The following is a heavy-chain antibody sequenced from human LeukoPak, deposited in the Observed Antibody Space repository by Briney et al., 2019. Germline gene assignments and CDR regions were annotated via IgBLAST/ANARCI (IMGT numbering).Heavy chain of an antibody. CDR2: ISSSSSYL. D-gene: IGHD5-12*01. CDR3: ARDALVATTKRVYFDY. J-gene: IGHJ4*02. V-gene: IGHV3-21*01. Sequence: GGSLRLSCAASGFTFSSYSMNWVRQAPGKGLEWVSSISSSSSYLYYADSAKGRFTISRDNAKNSLYLQMNSLRAEDTAVYYCARDALVATTKRVYFDYWGQGTLVTVSS. CDR1: GFTFSSYS.